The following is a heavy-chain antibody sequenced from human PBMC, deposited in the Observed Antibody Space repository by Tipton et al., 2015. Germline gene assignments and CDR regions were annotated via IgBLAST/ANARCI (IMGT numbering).Heavy chain of an antibody. CDR3: ARDLEHGMDV. V-gene: IGHV4-59*01. D-gene: IGHD3-3*01. J-gene: IGHJ6*02. CDR1: SDSISKYY. CDR2: IQYSGST. Sequence: TLSLTCTVSSDSISKYYWSWIRQPPGKELEWIGYIQYSGSTNYNPSLKSRVTISVDTSKNEFSLKLRSVTAADTAVYYCARDLEHGMDVWGQGTMVTVSS.